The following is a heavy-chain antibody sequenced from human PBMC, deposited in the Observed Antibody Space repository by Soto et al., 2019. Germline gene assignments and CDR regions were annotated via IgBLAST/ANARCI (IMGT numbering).Heavy chain of an antibody. D-gene: IGHD7-27*01. CDR1: GYTFTGYY. CDR3: ARARGATGVDAFDI. Sequence: ASVKVSCKASGYTFTGYYMHWVRQAPGQGLEWMGWINPNSGGTNYAQKFQGWVTMTRDTSISTAYMELSRLRSDDTAVYYCARARGATGVDAFDIWGQGTMVTVSS. V-gene: IGHV1-2*04. J-gene: IGHJ3*02. CDR2: INPNSGGT.